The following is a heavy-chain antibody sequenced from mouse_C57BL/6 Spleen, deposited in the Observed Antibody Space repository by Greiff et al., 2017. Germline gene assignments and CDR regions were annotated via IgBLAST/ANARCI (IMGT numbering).Heavy chain of an antibody. D-gene: IGHD2-3*01. V-gene: IGHV10-3*01. Sequence: DVKLVESGGGLVQPKGSLKLSCAASGFTFNTYAMHWVRQAPGKGLEWVARIRSKSSNYATYYADSVKDRFTISRDDSQSMRYLQMNNLKTEDTAMYYCVRELYDGYDRSYWYFDVWGTGTTVTVSS. CDR3: VRELYDGYDRSYWYFDV. CDR1: GFTFNTYA. CDR2: IRSKSSNYAT. J-gene: IGHJ1*03.